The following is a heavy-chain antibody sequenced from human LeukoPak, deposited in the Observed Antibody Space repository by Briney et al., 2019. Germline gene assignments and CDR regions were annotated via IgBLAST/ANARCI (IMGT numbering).Heavy chain of an antibody. Sequence: PGGSLRLSCAASGFTFSSYGMHWVRQAQGKGLEWVAVMWYDGSNKYYADSVKGRFTISRDNSKNTLYLQMHSLRAEDTAVYYCARDEVTTPRDWGQGTLVTVSS. CDR2: MWYDGSNK. V-gene: IGHV3-33*01. J-gene: IGHJ4*02. CDR3: ARDEVTTPRD. CDR1: GFTFSSYG. D-gene: IGHD4-17*01.